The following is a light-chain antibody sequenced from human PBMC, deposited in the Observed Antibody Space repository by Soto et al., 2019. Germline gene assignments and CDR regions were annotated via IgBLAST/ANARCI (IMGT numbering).Light chain of an antibody. CDR1: SSNIEKNY. CDR3: GTWDGSLSAGV. Sequence: QSVLTQPPSVSAAAGQQVTISCSGSSSNIEKNYVSWYQQFPGTAPKLLIYDNNKRPSGIPDRFSASKSGTSATLDITGLQTGDEADYYCGTWDGSLSAGVFGGGTKVTVL. CDR2: DNN. J-gene: IGLJ2*01. V-gene: IGLV1-51*01.